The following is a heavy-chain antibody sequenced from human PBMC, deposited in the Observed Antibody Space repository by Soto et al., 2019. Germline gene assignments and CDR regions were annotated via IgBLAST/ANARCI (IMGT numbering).Heavy chain of an antibody. D-gene: IGHD1-1*01. CDR2: ISYDGSNK. Sequence: QVQLVESGGGVVQPGRSLRLSCAASGFTFSNNAMDWVRQAPGKGLEWVVVISYDGSNKYIAESVKGRFTISRDNSKNTLFLQMNSLRAEDTAVYYCARGTTTSAFSAMDVWGPGTTVTVSS. CDR3: ARGTTTSAFSAMDV. CDR1: GFTFSNNA. J-gene: IGHJ6*02. V-gene: IGHV3-30-3*01.